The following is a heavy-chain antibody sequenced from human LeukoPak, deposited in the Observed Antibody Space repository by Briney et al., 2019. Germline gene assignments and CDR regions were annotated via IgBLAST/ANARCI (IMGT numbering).Heavy chain of an antibody. CDR3: ARVIGYSNYGYFDY. J-gene: IGHJ4*02. V-gene: IGHV3-30*04. CDR1: GFTFSTYA. D-gene: IGHD4-11*01. CDR2: ISKDGSNK. Sequence: GMSLRLSCAASGFTFSTYAMHWVRQSPGEGLEWVAVISKDGSNKYYADSVKGRFTISRDNSKNTLNLQMNSLRIEDTAVYYCARVIGYSNYGYFDYWGQGTLVTVSS.